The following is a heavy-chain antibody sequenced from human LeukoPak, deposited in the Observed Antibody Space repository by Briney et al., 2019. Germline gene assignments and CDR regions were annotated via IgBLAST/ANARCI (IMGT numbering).Heavy chain of an antibody. V-gene: IGHV4-31*03. Sequence: SETLSLTCTVSGGSITSGGYYWSWIRQHPGKGLEWIGYIYYSGSTYYNPSLKSRITISIDTSKTQFSLNLSSVTAADTAVYYCARDSSGYSLYDSWGQGTLVSVSS. CDR2: IYYSGST. CDR3: ARDSSGYSLYDS. CDR1: GGSITSGGYY. D-gene: IGHD3-22*01. J-gene: IGHJ4*02.